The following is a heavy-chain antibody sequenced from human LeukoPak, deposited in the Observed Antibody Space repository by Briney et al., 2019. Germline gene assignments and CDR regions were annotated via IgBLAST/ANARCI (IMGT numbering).Heavy chain of an antibody. CDR3: ARDSPYYCDSSGYSDSFDY. CDR1: GFTFSSYA. Sequence: PGGSLTLSCAASGFTFSSYAMHWVRQAPGKGLEWVAVISYDGSNKYYPHSVKGRFTISRDNSKNTLYLQMNSLKAEDTAVYYGARDSPYYCDSSGYSDSFDYWGQGTLVTVSS. CDR2: ISYDGSNK. V-gene: IGHV3-30*04. D-gene: IGHD3-22*01. J-gene: IGHJ4*02.